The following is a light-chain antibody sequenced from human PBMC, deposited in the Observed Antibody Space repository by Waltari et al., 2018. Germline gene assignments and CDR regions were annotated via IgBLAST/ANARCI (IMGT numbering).Light chain of an antibody. V-gene: IGKV3-20*01. J-gene: IGKJ1*01. Sequence: IMSTQSPGTLSLSPGERATLSCRASQSISRYLAWYQQKPGQAPRPPTYGASTRATGIPDRFSCSGSGTDFSLTISGLEPEDSAVYYCQHHFRLPATFGQGTKVEIK. CDR2: GAS. CDR1: QSISRY. CDR3: QHHFRLPAT.